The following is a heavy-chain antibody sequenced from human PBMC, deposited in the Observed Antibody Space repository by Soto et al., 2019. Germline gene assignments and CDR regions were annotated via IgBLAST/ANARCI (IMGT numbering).Heavy chain of an antibody. CDR3: AKGGLYGSVSYYNAGNYYHHCMPV. CDR2: LSGSGGST. V-gene: IGHV3-23*01. CDR1: GLIFSSYA. D-gene: IGHD3-10*01. Sequence: GGSLRLSCAASGLIFSSYAMTWVRQALGKGLEWVSSLSGSGGSTYYADSVKGRLTISRDNSKNTLYLKMTSLRAEDTAVYYCAKGGLYGSVSYYNAGNYYHHCMPVWRQWTTLTVAS. J-gene: IGHJ6*02.